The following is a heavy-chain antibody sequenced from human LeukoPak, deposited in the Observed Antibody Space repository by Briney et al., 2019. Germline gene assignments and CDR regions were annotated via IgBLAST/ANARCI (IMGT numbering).Heavy chain of an antibody. D-gene: IGHD3-10*01. V-gene: IGHV1-18*01. CDR2: ISAYNGNT. CDR3: ARSPAYGSGSEFDY. J-gene: IGHJ4*02. Sequence: ASVKVSCKASGYTFTSYGISWVRQAPGQGLEWMGWISAYNGNTNYAQKLQGRVTITTDESTSTAYMELSSLRSEDTAVYYCARSPAYGSGSEFDYWGQGTLVTVSS. CDR1: GYTFTSYG.